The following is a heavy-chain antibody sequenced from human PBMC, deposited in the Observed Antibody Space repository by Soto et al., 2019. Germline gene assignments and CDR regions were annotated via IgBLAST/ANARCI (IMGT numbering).Heavy chain of an antibody. CDR2: ISYDGSNK. CDR1: GFTFSSYA. Sequence: GGSLRLSCGASGFTFSSYAMHWVRQAPGKGLEWVAVISYDGSNKYYADSVKGRFTISRDNSKNTLYLQMNSLRAEDTAVYYSARDKDSLVVVISYWGQGTLVTVSS. D-gene: IGHD3-22*01. V-gene: IGHV3-30-3*01. CDR3: ARDKDSLVVVISY. J-gene: IGHJ4*02.